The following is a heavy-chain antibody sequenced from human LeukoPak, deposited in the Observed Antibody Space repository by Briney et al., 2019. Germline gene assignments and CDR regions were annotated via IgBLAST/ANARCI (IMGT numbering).Heavy chain of an antibody. V-gene: IGHV3-48*03. CDR2: ISSSGSDL. CDR3: ARDRGSFGSTQYSFDI. Sequence: GGSLRLSCATSGFTFSGYEMNWVRQAPGKGLEWVSYISSSGSDLNYADSVKGRFTISRDNAEKSLYLQMNSLRAEDTAVYYCARDRGSFGSTQYSFDIWGQGTMVTVSS. J-gene: IGHJ3*02. D-gene: IGHD2/OR15-2a*01. CDR1: GFTFSGYE.